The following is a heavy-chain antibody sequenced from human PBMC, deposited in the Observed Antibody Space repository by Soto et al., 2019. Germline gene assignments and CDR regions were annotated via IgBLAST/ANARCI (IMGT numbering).Heavy chain of an antibody. V-gene: IGHV3-30*18. CDR2: ISYDGSNK. CDR3: AKVLMVYGTIGDFHX. J-gene: IGHJ4*02. CDR1: GFTFSSYG. D-gene: IGHD2-8*01. Sequence: GGSLRLSCAASGFTFSSYGMHWVRQAPGKGLEWVEVISYDGSNKYYADSVKGRFTISRDNSKSTLYVQMNSLRAEETAVYYCAKVLMVYGTIGDFHXWGQGTLVTVSX.